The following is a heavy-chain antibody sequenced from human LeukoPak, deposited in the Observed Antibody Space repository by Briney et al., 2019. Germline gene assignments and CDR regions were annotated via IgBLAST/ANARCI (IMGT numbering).Heavy chain of an antibody. CDR2: IRGSGGGT. CDR3: AKVGLTVTTILDYFDY. CDR1: GFTFSSYA. Sequence: GGSLRLSCAASGFTFSSYAMSWVRQAPGKGLEWVSTIRGSGGGTYYADSVKGRFTISRDNSKNTLYLQMNSLRVEDTAVYYCAKVGLTVTTILDYFDYWGQGTLVTVSS. V-gene: IGHV3-23*01. D-gene: IGHD4-11*01. J-gene: IGHJ4*02.